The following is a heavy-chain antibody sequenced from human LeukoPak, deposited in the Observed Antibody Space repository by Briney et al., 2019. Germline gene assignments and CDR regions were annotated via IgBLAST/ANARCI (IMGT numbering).Heavy chain of an antibody. D-gene: IGHD3-10*01. CDR2: INPNSGGT. Sequence: ASVKVSCKASEYTFTGYYMHWVRQAPGQGLEWMGWINPNSGGTNYAQKFQGRVTMTRDTSISTAYMELSRLRSDDTAVYYCARDKWFGELGGYNYWGQGTLVTVSS. CDR1: EYTFTGYY. J-gene: IGHJ4*02. CDR3: ARDKWFGELGGYNY. V-gene: IGHV1-2*02.